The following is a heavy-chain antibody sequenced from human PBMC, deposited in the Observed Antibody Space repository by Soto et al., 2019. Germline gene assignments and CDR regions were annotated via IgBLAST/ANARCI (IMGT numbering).Heavy chain of an antibody. Sequence: DVQLLESGVGLVQPGGSLRLSCAASGFTFNNYAMTCFRQAPGKGLDLVSAISGGGDTTSYADSVKVRFTVSRDGSKNTLYLQMSSLRDEDTALYYCAKGRGGSGSLTPLVDFWGQGTLVTVSS. CDR3: AKGRGGSGSLTPLVDF. CDR1: GFTFNNYA. D-gene: IGHD3-10*01. V-gene: IGHV3-23*01. CDR2: ISGGGDTT. J-gene: IGHJ4*02.